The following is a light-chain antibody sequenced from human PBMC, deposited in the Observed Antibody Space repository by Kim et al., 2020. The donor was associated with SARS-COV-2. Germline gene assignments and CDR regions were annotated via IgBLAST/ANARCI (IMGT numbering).Light chain of an antibody. V-gene: IGLV1-51*01. CDR1: RSNIGNNY. CDR3: GTWDSSLSAVV. CDR2: DNN. Sequence: HRLTISGSGSRSNIGNNYVSWYQQHPGTAPKLLIYDNNKRPSGIPDRFSGSKSGTSATLGITGLQTGDEADYYCGTWDSSLSAVVFGGGTQLTVL. J-gene: IGLJ2*01.